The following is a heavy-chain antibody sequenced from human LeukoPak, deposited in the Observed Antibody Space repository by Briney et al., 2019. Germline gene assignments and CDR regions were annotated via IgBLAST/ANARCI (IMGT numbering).Heavy chain of an antibody. CDR1: GYTFTSHD. CDR2: INPNSGGT. J-gene: IGHJ2*01. Sequence: GASVKVSCKASGYTFTSHDINWVRQATGQGLEWMGWINPNSGGTNYAQKFQGRVTMTRDTSISTAYMKLSRLRSDDTAVYYCARPLRKYDWYFDLWGRGTLVTVSS. D-gene: IGHD4-17*01. V-gene: IGHV1-2*02. CDR3: ARPLRKYDWYFDL.